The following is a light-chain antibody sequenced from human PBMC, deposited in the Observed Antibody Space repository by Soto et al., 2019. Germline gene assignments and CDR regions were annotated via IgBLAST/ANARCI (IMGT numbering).Light chain of an antibody. CDR2: AAS. CDR3: QQYNSWPLT. Sequence: EVVMTQSPATLSVSPGERATLSCRTSQSVYNNLAWYLQKPGQAPRLLISAASTRATGIPARFSGSGSGTEFTLTINSLQSEVCAVYYCQQYNSWPLTFGGGTKVEIK. V-gene: IGKV3D-15*01. CDR1: QSVYNN. J-gene: IGKJ4*01.